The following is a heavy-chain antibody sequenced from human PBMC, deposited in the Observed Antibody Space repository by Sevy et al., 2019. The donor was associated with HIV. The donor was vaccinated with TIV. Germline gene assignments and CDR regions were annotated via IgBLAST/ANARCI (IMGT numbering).Heavy chain of an antibody. CDR3: AKGGGGHYDPDEIAYYFYYYNMDV. CDR2: ISGSGTRT. V-gene: IGHV3-23*01. Sequence: GGSLRLSCAVSGFSFDSYGMTWVRQAPGKGLEWVSAISGSGTRTYYADSVKGRIIISRDNSKNTLDLQMNSLRAEDTAIYYWAKGGGGHYDPDEIAYYFYYYNMDVWGKGTTVTVSS. D-gene: IGHD3-22*01. CDR1: GFSFDSYG. J-gene: IGHJ6*03.